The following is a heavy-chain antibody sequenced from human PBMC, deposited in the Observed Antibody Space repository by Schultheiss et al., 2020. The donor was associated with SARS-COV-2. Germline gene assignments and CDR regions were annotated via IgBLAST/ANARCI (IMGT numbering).Heavy chain of an antibody. CDR1: GFTVSSNY. D-gene: IGHD3-10*01. V-gene: IGHV3-21*04. CDR2: ISGSGAFT. CDR3: ASLLSGSLDY. Sequence: GGSLRLSCAASGFTVSSNYMSWVRQAPGKGLEWVSAISGSGAFTYYADSVKGRFTISRDNAKNSLYLQMNSLKTEDTAVYYCASLLSGSLDYWGQGTLVTVSS. J-gene: IGHJ4*02.